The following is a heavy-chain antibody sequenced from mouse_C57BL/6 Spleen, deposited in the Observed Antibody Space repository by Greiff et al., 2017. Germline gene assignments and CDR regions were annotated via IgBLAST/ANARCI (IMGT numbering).Heavy chain of an antibody. CDR2: IDPSDSET. D-gene: IGHD1-1*01. Sequence: QVQLQQPGAELVRPGSSVKLSCKASGYTFTSYWMHWVKQRPIQGLEWIGNIDPSDSETHYNQKFKDKATLTVDKSSSTAYMQLSSLTSEDAAVYYCARSYYAGDYFDYWGQGTTLTVAS. CDR1: GYTFTSYW. CDR3: ARSYYAGDYFDY. J-gene: IGHJ2*01. V-gene: IGHV1-52*01.